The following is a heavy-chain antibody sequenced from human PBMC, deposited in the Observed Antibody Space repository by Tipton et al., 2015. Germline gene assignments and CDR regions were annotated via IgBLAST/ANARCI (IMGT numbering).Heavy chain of an antibody. V-gene: IGHV5-51*01. CDR2: IYVGDSDT. D-gene: IGHD5/OR15-5a*01. Sequence: VQLVQSGAEVKKPGESLKISCKGSGHTFSNNWIAWVRQMPGKGLEWMGIIYVGDSDTRYSQSFQGQVTISADKSISTAYLQWSSLKASDSAMYYCARRHVYDYYLDNWGQGTLVIVSS. CDR1: GHTFSNNW. J-gene: IGHJ4*02. CDR3: ARRHVYDYYLDN.